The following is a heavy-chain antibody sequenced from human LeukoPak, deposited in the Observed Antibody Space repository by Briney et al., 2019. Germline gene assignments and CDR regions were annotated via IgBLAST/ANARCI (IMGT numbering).Heavy chain of an antibody. V-gene: IGHV4-34*01. CDR1: GGSFSGYY. D-gene: IGHD3-22*01. Sequence: SETLSLTCAVYGGSFSGYYWSWIRQPPGKGLEWIGEINHSGSTHYNPSLKSRVTISVDTSKNQFSLKLSSVTAADTAVYYCARGRSSFYYDSSGYLDAFDIWGQGTMVTVSS. CDR2: INHSGST. CDR3: ARGRSSFYYDSSGYLDAFDI. J-gene: IGHJ3*02.